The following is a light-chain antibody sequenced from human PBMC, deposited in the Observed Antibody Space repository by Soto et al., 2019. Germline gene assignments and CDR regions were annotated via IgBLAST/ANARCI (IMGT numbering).Light chain of an antibody. CDR3: QPYNNWPLT. Sequence: EIVLSQSPATLSAFPRDRVTLPPKASQALNTRLAWYQHKPGQTPRLLIYDTSTRATGVPTRFSGSRSGAEFTLTINSLQSEDFAVYYCQPYNNWPLTFGGGTKVDIK. CDR2: DTS. V-gene: IGKV3-15*01. J-gene: IGKJ4*01. CDR1: QALNTR.